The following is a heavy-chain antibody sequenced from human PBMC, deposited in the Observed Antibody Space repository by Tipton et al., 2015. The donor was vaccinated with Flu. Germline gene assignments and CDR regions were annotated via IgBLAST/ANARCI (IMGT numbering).Heavy chain of an antibody. CDR2: ISDSGKT. J-gene: IGHJ1*01. CDR3: AKSGSYLEYLQH. V-gene: IGHV4-31*03. CDR1: GASISSSGYY. Sequence: TLSLTCSVSGASISSSGYYWTWIRQQPGMGLEWMGYISDSGKTYYNPSLNSRVTISLDTSKNQFSLVMNSVTAADTAVYYCAKSGSYLEYLQHWGQGTLVTVSS. D-gene: IGHD1-26*01.